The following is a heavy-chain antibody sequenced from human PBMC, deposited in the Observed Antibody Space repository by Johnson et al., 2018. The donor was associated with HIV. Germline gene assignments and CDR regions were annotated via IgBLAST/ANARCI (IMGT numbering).Heavy chain of an antibody. CDR2: INWNGGST. Sequence: VVRPGGSLRLSCAASGFTFDDYGMSWVRQAPGQGLEWVSGINWNGGSTGYADSVKGLFTISREKAKKSLYLQMNSLRGEDTALYSCARVGAIAAGGAFDIWGQGTMVTVSS. D-gene: IGHD6-13*01. J-gene: IGHJ3*02. V-gene: IGHV3-20*04. CDR3: ARVGAIAAGGAFDI. CDR1: GFTFDDYG.